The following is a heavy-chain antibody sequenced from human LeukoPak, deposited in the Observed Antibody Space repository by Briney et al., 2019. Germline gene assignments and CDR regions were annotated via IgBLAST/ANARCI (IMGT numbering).Heavy chain of an antibody. V-gene: IGHV3-23*01. J-gene: IGHJ4*02. CDR3: AKDFEGYSSSWYYFDY. D-gene: IGHD6-13*01. CDR1: GFTFNNYA. Sequence: GGSLRLSCAASGFTFNNYAMSWVRQAPGKGLEWVSTISGSGGRIYYADSVKGRFTISRDNSKNTLYLQMNSLSAEDTAIYYCAKDFEGYSSSWYYFDYWGQGTLVTVSS. CDR2: ISGSGGRI.